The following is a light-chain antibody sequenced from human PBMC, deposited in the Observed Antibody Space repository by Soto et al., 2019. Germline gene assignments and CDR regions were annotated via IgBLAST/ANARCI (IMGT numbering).Light chain of an antibody. CDR3: QQLNNWPPGT. CDR1: QSVNSN. Sequence: EIVMTQSPATLSVSPGERATLSCRASQSVNSNLAWYQQKPGQAPRLLIYGASTRATGVPARFSGSGSGTEFSLTISSLQSEDFAVYYCQQLNNWPPGTFGQGSKVEVK. CDR2: GAS. V-gene: IGKV3-15*01. J-gene: IGKJ1*01.